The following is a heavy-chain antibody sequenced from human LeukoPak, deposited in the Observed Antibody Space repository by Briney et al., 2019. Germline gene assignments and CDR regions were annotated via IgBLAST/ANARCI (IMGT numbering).Heavy chain of an antibody. Sequence: SETLSHTFTVSGGSIFSYYCNWIRQPPGKGLEWIGYIYSNGITNYSPSLRSRGSISIATSKSQFSLRLTSVTAADTAIYYCARRAYYDSSGYSPTSGYFDLWGRGTLVTVSS. D-gene: IGHD3-22*01. CDR1: GGSIFSYY. J-gene: IGHJ2*01. CDR3: ARRAYYDSSGYSPTSGYFDL. CDR2: IYSNGIT. V-gene: IGHV4-4*08.